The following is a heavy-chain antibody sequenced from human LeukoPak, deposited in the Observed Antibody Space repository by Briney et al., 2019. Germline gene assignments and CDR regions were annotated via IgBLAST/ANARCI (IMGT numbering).Heavy chain of an antibody. CDR2: INSDGSMT. CDR1: GFTFSSYA. Sequence: PGGSLRLSCAAAGFTFSSYAMSWVRQAPGQGLMWVSLINSDGSMTSYADSVKGRFTISRDNAKNTLYLQMNGLSVEDTAVYYCARDRLYTSDYWGQGTLVTVSS. CDR3: ARDRLYTSDY. J-gene: IGHJ4*02. V-gene: IGHV3-74*01. D-gene: IGHD6-13*01.